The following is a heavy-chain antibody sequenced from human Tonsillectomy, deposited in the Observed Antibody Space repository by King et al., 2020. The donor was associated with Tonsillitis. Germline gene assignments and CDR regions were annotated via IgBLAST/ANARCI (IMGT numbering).Heavy chain of an antibody. D-gene: IGHD2-8*02. CDR1: GFTFSSYS. V-gene: IGHV3-21*01. Sequence: QLVQSGGGLVKPGGSLRLSCAASGFTFSSYSMNWVRQAPGKGLEWVSSISSNSSYIYYADSVKGRFTISRDNAKNSLYLPMNSLRAEDAAVYYCASDGVLVYRRFALDAFDIWGQGAMVTVSS. J-gene: IGHJ3*02. CDR3: ASDGVLVYRRFALDAFDI. CDR2: ISSNSSYI.